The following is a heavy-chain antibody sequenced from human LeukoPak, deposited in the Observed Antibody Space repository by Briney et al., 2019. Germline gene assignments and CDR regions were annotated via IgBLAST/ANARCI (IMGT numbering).Heavy chain of an antibody. J-gene: IGHJ4*02. Sequence: GGSLRLSCAASGFTFSSYWMSWVRQAPGKGLEWVSNSGSGRGSNTYYADSVKGRFTISRDNSKNTLYLQMNSLRAEDTAVYYCAKSGLNRFDYWGQGTLVTVSS. D-gene: IGHD2-15*01. V-gene: IGHV3-23*01. CDR3: AKSGLNRFDY. CDR2: SGSGRGSNT. CDR1: GFTFSSYW.